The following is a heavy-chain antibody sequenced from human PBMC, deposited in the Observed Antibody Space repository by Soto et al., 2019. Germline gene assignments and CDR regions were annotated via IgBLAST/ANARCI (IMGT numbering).Heavy chain of an antibody. D-gene: IGHD2-2*01. CDR1: GYSFTSYW. Sequence: PGESLKISCKGSGYSFTSYWISWVRQMPGKGLEWMGRIDPSDSYTNYSPSFQGHVTISADKSISTAYLQWSSLKASDTAMYYCARVYADIVVVPAAIGGMDVWGQGTTVTVSS. CDR2: IDPSDSYT. CDR3: ARVYADIVVVPAAIGGMDV. V-gene: IGHV5-10-1*01. J-gene: IGHJ6*02.